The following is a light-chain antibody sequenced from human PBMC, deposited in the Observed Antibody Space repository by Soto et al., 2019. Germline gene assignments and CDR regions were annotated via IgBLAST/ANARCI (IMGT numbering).Light chain of an antibody. V-gene: IGKV3-11*01. CDR1: DTINIY. CDR3: QQRYNWPPIT. CDR2: DAS. Sequence: DIVLTQSPATLSLSPGERATLSCRASDTINIYLAWYQQKPGQAPRLLIYDASNRATGIPARFSGSGSGTDFTLTISSLEPEDFAVYYCQQRYNWPPITFGQGTRLEIK. J-gene: IGKJ5*01.